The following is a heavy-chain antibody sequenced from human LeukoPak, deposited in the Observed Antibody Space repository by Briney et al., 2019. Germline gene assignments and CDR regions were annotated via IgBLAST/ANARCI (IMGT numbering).Heavy chain of an antibody. D-gene: IGHD4-11*01. CDR3: ARLTTRDFDY. CDR1: GFTFSSYG. CDR2: ISSSSSYI. Sequence: GGSLRLSCAASGFTFSSYGMSWVRQAPGKGLKWVSSISSSSSYIYYADSVKGRFTISRDNAKNSLYLQMNSLRAEDTAVYYCARLTTRDFDYWGQGTLVTVSS. V-gene: IGHV3-21*01. J-gene: IGHJ4*02.